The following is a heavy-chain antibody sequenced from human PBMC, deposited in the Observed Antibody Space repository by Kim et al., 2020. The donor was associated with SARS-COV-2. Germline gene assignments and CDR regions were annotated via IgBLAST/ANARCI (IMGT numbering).Heavy chain of an antibody. CDR1: GFSFRSYG. J-gene: IGHJ4*02. CDR3: ARDNWGFDY. D-gene: IGHD7-27*01. V-gene: IGHV3-33*01. CDR2: VWDGGSNK. Sequence: GGSLRLSCEASGFSFRSYGMRWVRQAPGKGLEWVAGVWDGGSNKWYAASVKGRFTISRDNPKNTMYLQMNSLRAEDTAVYYCARDNWGFDYWGQGTLVTVS.